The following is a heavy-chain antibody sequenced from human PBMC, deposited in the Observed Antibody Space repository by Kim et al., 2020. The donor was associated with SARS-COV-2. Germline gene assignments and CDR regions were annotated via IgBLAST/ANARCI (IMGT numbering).Heavy chain of an antibody. CDR3: ARGAVTDYYYYGMDV. V-gene: IGHV3-7*01. Sequence: DCVKGRFTISRDNAKNALYLQMNSLRAEDTAVYYGARGAVTDYYYYGMDVWGQGTTVTVSS. J-gene: IGHJ6*02. D-gene: IGHD2-21*02.